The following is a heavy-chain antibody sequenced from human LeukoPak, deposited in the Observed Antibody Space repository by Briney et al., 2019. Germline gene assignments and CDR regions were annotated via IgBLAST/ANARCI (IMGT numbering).Heavy chain of an antibody. CDR3: ARDRGILPGYYLNWYFDL. J-gene: IGHJ2*01. V-gene: IGHV4-59*01. CDR1: GCSISSYY. Sequence: PSETLSLTCTASGCSISSYYMSWIRQPPGKGLEWIGYIYYSGSTNYNPSLKSRVTISVDTSKNQFSLQLTSVTAADTAVYYCARDRGILPGYYLNWYFDLWGRGSLVTVSS. CDR2: IYYSGST. D-gene: IGHD3-9*01.